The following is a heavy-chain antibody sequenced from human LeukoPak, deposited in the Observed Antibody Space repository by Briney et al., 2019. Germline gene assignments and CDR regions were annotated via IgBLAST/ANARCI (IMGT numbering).Heavy chain of an antibody. D-gene: IGHD2-8*01. Sequence: ASVKVSCKASGYNFISYYMHWVRQAPGQGLEWRGIINPSGGSTSYAQKFQDRVTMTRDTSTSTVYMELSSLKSEDPAVYYCAREDVVLVDAVRYYYYGMDVWGQGTTVTVSS. CDR3: AREDVVLVDAVRYYYYGMDV. CDR1: GYNFISYY. J-gene: IGHJ6*02. CDR2: INPSGGST. V-gene: IGHV1-46*01.